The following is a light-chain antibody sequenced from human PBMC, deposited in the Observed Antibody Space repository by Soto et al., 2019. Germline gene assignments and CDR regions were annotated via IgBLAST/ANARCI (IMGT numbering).Light chain of an antibody. CDR1: QGIRNY. CDR3: QKYNSAPRT. Sequence: DIQMTQSPSSLSASVGDRVTITCRASQGIRNYLAWYQQKPGKVPTLLIYAASTLQSGVPSRFSGSGSGTDFTLTISSLQPEDVATYYCQKYNSAPRTFGQGTKVEIK. V-gene: IGKV1-27*01. CDR2: AAS. J-gene: IGKJ1*01.